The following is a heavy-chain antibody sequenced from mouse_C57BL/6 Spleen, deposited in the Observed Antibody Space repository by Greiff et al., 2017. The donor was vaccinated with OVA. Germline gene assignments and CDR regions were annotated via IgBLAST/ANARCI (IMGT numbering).Heavy chain of an antibody. V-gene: IGHV1-82*01. Sequence: QLQQSGPELVKPGASVKISCKASGYAFSSSWMNWVKQRPGKGLEWIGRIYPGDGDTNYDGKFKGKATLTADKSSSTAYMQLSSLTSEDSAVYFCARGGFRLDYFDYWGQGTTLTVSS. D-gene: IGHD3-2*02. CDR3: ARGGFRLDYFDY. CDR2: IYPGDGDT. CDR1: GYAFSSSW. J-gene: IGHJ2*01.